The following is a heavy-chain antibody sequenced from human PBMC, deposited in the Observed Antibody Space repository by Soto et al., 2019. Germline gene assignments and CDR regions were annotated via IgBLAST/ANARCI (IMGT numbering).Heavy chain of an antibody. V-gene: IGHV4-39*01. D-gene: IGHD3-16*01. CDR3: ASPITSSHRFFQH. CDR2: FYYTGNT. J-gene: IGHJ1*01. Sequence: QLQLQESGPGLVKPSETLSLTCNVSGGSISRSSYYWGWIRQPPGKGLEWIGSFYYTGNTYYNPSLKSRVTISVDTSKNQFSLKLSSVTAADTAVYFCASPITSSHRFFQHWGQGTLITVSS. CDR1: GGSISRSSYY.